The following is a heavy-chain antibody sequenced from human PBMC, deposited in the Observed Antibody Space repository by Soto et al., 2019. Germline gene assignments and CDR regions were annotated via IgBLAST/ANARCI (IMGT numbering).Heavy chain of an antibody. J-gene: IGHJ6*02. CDR2: ISYGGGNK. Sequence: PGGSLRLSCAASGFTFNTYAMHWVRQAPGKGLEWVAVISYGGGNKYYADSVKGRFSISRDNSKNTLYLQMNSLRSEDTAVYYCASLPYCGGDCYPPFYYGMDVWGQGTTVTVSS. CDR1: GFTFNTYA. CDR3: ASLPYCGGDCYPPFYYGMDV. D-gene: IGHD2-21*02. V-gene: IGHV3-30-3*01.